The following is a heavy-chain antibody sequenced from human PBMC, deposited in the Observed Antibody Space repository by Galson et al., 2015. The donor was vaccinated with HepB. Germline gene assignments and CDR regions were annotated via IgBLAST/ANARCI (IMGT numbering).Heavy chain of an antibody. J-gene: IGHJ4*02. CDR1: GFTFSSYG. CDR3: AKAGTLTYDSSGYVDY. Sequence: SLRLSCAASGFTFSSYGMHWVRQAPGKGLEWVTFIRYDGSNKYYADSVKGRFTISRDNSKNTLYLQMNSLRAEDTAVYYCAKAGTLTYDSSGYVDYWGQGTLVTVSS. D-gene: IGHD3-22*01. V-gene: IGHV3-30*02. CDR2: IRYDGSNK.